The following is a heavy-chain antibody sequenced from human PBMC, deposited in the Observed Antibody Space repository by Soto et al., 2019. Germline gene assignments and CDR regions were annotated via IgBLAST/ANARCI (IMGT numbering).Heavy chain of an antibody. Sequence: PGESLKISCKGSGYSFTSYWIGWVRQMPGKGLEWMGIIYPGDSDTRYSPSFQGQVTISAAKSISTAYLQWSSLKASDTAMYYCARLCYYDSSGYSNWFDPWVQGTLVTVS. CDR3: ARLCYYDSSGYSNWFDP. CDR2: IYPGDSDT. CDR1: GYSFTSYW. D-gene: IGHD3-22*01. V-gene: IGHV5-51*01. J-gene: IGHJ5*02.